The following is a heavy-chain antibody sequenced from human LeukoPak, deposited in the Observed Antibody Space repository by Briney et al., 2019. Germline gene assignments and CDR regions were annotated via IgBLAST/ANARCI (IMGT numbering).Heavy chain of an antibody. V-gene: IGHV3-48*04. CDR1: GFTFSSYS. J-gene: IGHJ4*02. D-gene: IGHD2-15*01. Sequence: GGSLRLSCAASGFTFSSYSMNWVRQAPGKGLEWVSYISSRSSTIYYADSVKGRFTISRDNAKNSLYLQMNSLRAEDTAVYYCARDYDFYCSGGSCYSPRLSDYWGQGTLVTVSS. CDR3: ARDYDFYCSGGSCYSPRLSDY. CDR2: ISSRSSTI.